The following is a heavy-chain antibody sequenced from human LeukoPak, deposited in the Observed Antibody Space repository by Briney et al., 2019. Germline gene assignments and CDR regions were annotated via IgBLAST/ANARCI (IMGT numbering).Heavy chain of an antibody. CDR2: INPSRGNT. CDR3: AREQDGGKHDY. Sequence: ASVKVSCEASGYTFTSYGISWVRQAPGQGLEWMGIINPSRGNTNYAQKFQGRVTMTRDTSTSTVYMELSSLRSEDTAVYYCAREQDGGKHDYWGQGTLVAVPS. CDR1: GYTFTSYG. V-gene: IGHV1-46*01. D-gene: IGHD4-23*01. J-gene: IGHJ4*02.